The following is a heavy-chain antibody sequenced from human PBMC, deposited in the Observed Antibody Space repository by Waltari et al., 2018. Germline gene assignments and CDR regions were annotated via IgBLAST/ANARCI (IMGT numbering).Heavy chain of an antibody. J-gene: IGHJ4*02. CDR1: GGSFSGYY. D-gene: IGHD6-13*01. CDR3: ARVQLVHLFDY. V-gene: IGHV4-34*01. CDR2: INHSGST. Sequence: QVQLQQWGAGLLKPSATLSLTCAVYGGSFSGYYWSWVRQPPGKGLEWIGEINHSGSTNYNPALKSRVTISVDTSKNQVSLKLSSVTAADTAVYYCARVQLVHLFDYWGQGTLVTVSS.